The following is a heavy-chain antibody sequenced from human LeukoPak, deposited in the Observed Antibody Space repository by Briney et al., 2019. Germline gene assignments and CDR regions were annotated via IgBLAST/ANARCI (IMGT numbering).Heavy chain of an antibody. Sequence: AASVKVSCKASGYTFTNNYLHWVRQAPGQGLEWMGVIYPRDGSTSYAQNFQGRVTVTRDTSTTTVHMELRGLRSEDTAVYYCARDQEGFDYWGQGTVVTVSS. CDR2: IYPRDGST. CDR3: ARDQEGFDY. CDR1: GYTFTNNY. V-gene: IGHV1-46*01. J-gene: IGHJ4*02.